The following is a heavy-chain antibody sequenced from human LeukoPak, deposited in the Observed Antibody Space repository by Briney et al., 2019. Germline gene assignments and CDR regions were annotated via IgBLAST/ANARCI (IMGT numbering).Heavy chain of an antibody. J-gene: IGHJ3*02. CDR3: ARALSYLDAFDI. CDR1: GGTFSSYA. CDR2: IIPIFGTA. D-gene: IGHD1-26*01. V-gene: IGHV1-69*13. Sequence: GASAKVSCKASGGTFSSYAISWVRQAPRQGLEWMGGIIPIFGTANYAQKFQGRVTITADESTSTAYMELSSLRSEDTAVYYCARALSYLDAFDIWGQGTMVTVSS.